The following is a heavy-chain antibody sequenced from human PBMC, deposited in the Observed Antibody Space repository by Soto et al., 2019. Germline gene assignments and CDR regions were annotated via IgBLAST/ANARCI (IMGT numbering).Heavy chain of an antibody. D-gene: IGHD3-16*01. J-gene: IGHJ5*02. CDR3: ARAVAGGLRWWFDP. CDR1: GYTFTSYD. CDR2: MNPNSGNT. V-gene: IGHV1-8*01. Sequence: QVQLVQSGAEVKKPGASVKVSCKASGYTFTSYDINWVRQATGQGLEWMGWMNPNSGNTGYAQKFKGRVTXXRXTXXSTAYRELSRLRSEDTAVYYCARAVAGGLRWWFDPWGQGTLVTVSS.